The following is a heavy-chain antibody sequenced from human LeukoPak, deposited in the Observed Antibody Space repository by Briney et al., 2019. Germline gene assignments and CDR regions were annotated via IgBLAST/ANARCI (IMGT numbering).Heavy chain of an antibody. D-gene: IGHD6-6*01. CDR2: ISYDGSNK. CDR3: VREYSSSSIDY. CDR1: GFTFSSYA. J-gene: IGHJ4*02. V-gene: IGHV3-30*01. Sequence: GESLRLSCAASGFTFSSYAMHWVRQAPGKGLERVSVISYDGSNKSYADSVKGRFTISRDNSKNTLYMQMNSLRAEDTAVYYCVREYSSSSIDYWGQGTLVTVSS.